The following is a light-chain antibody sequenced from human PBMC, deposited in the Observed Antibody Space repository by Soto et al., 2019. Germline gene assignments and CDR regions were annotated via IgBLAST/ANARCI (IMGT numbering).Light chain of an antibody. Sequence: QSALTQPASVSGSPGQSITISCTGTYRDVGGYNYVAWYQQYPGKAPKLMIYDVSFRPSGVSNRFSGSKSDITASLTISGLQAEDEADYYCSSYTSRSSQVFGTGTKLTVL. V-gene: IGLV2-14*01. CDR3: SSYTSRSSQV. CDR1: YRDVGGYNY. J-gene: IGLJ1*01. CDR2: DVS.